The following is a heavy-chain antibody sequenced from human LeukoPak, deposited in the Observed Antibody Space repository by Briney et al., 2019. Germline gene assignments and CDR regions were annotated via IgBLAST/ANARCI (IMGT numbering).Heavy chain of an antibody. Sequence: QPGGSLRLSFAASGFAFSSYDMHWVRQATGKGLEWVSAIGTAGDTYYPGSVKGRFTISRENAKNSFYLQMNSMRAVDTAVYYCASAYRGYYGSGSYYNDAFDIWGQGTMVTVSS. CDR2: IGTAGDT. D-gene: IGHD3-10*01. V-gene: IGHV3-13*04. J-gene: IGHJ3*02. CDR3: ASAYRGYYGSGSYYNDAFDI. CDR1: GFAFSSYD.